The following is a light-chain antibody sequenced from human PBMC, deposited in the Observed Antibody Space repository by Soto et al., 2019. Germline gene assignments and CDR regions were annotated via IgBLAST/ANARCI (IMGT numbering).Light chain of an antibody. CDR3: QQSYSTPFT. V-gene: IGKV3-20*01. Sequence: EFVLTQSPGTLSLSPGERATLSCRASQSVSSTYLAWYQQKPGQPPRLLIYGASSRATGIPDRFSGSGSETDFTLTISSLQPEDFATYYCQQSYSTPFTFGPGTKVDIK. J-gene: IGKJ3*01. CDR2: GAS. CDR1: QSVSSTY.